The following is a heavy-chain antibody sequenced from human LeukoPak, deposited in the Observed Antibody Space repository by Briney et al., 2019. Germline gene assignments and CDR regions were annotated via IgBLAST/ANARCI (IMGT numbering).Heavy chain of an antibody. J-gene: IGHJ1*01. D-gene: IGHD3-22*01. CDR1: GGSFSGYY. V-gene: IGHV4-34*01. Sequence: SETLSLTCAVYGGSFSGYYWSWIRQPPGKGLEWIGEINHSGSTNYNPSLKSRVTISVDTSKNQFSLKLSSVTAADTAVYYCARGLKNYYDSSGYYPLRKKAEHFQHWGQGTLVTVSS. CDR2: INHSGST. CDR3: ARGLKNYYDSSGYYPLRKKAEHFQH.